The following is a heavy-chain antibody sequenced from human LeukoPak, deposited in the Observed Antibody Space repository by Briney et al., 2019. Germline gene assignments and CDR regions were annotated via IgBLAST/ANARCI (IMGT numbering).Heavy chain of an antibody. D-gene: IGHD5-12*01. J-gene: IGHJ2*01. CDR3: AKDRVAHFFYGYFDL. V-gene: IGHV3-23*01. CDR2: ISGSGGST. CDR1: GFTFSSYA. Sequence: PGGSLRLSCAASGFTFSSYAMSWVRQAPGKGLEWVSGISGSGGSTLYADSVKGRFTISRDNSKKTVYLQMNSLRAEDTAVYYCAKDRVAHFFYGYFDLWGRGTLVTASS.